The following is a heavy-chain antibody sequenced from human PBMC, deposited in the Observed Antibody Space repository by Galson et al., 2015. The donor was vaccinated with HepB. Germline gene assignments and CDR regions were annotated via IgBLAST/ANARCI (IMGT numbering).Heavy chain of an antibody. V-gene: IGHV3-30-3*01. CDR1: GFTFSSYA. Sequence: SLRLSCAASGFTFSSYAMHWVRQAPGKGLEWVAVISYDGSNKYYADSVKGRFTISRDNSKNTLYLQMNSLRAEDTAVYYCARVGVGATASGAGWGQGTLVTVSS. CDR3: ARVGVGATASGAG. J-gene: IGHJ4*02. D-gene: IGHD1-26*01. CDR2: ISYDGSNK.